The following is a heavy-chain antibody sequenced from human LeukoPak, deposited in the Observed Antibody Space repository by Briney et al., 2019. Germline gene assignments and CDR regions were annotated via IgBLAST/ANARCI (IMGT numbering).Heavy chain of an antibody. Sequence: GGSLRLSCAASGFTFSDYYMSWIRQAPGKGLEWVSYISSSGSTIYYADSVKGRFTISRDNAKNSLYLQMNSLRAEDTAVYYCAGGDYSNYEWFDPWGQGTLVTVSS. J-gene: IGHJ5*02. V-gene: IGHV3-11*01. CDR3: AGGDYSNYEWFDP. CDR2: ISSSGSTI. D-gene: IGHD4-11*01. CDR1: GFTFSDYY.